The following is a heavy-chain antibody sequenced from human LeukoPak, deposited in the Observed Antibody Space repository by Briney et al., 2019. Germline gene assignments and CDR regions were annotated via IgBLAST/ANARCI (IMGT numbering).Heavy chain of an antibody. Sequence: PGGSLRLSCATSGFTFSSYSMNWVRQAPGKGLKWVSSISSSSSYIYYADSVKGRFTISRDNAKNSLYLQMNSLRAEDTAVYYCARDRGDSYGSTTYYFDYWGQGTLVTVSS. D-gene: IGHD5-18*01. J-gene: IGHJ4*02. CDR3: ARDRGDSYGSTTYYFDY. CDR2: ISSSSSYI. V-gene: IGHV3-21*01. CDR1: GFTFSSYS.